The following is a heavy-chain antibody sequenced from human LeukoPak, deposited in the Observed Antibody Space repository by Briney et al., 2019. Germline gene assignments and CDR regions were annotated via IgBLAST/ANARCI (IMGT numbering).Heavy chain of an antibody. D-gene: IGHD2-15*01. CDR1: GYTFTGYY. Sequence: GASVKVSCKASGYTFTGYYMHWVRQAPGQGLERMGGISAYNGNTNYAHKLQGRVTMTTDTSTSTAYMELRSLRSDDTAVYYCARSEAEYCSGGSCYSGYYYYGMDVWGQGTTVTVSS. CDR3: ARSEAEYCSGGSCYSGYYYYGMDV. J-gene: IGHJ6*02. CDR2: ISAYNGNT. V-gene: IGHV1-18*04.